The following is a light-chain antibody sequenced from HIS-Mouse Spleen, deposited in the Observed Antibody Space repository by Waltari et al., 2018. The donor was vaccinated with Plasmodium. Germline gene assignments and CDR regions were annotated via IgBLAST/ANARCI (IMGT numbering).Light chain of an antibody. V-gene: IGKV2-30*02. CDR3: RQGTHWPGT. J-gene: IGKJ1*01. CDR1: QSLVQRDGNTY. CDR2: KVS. Sequence: DVVMTQSPLSLPVPLGQPASISCRSSQSLVQRDGNTYLNWFQQRPGQSPRRLIYKVSNRDSGVPDRVSGSGSGTDFTLKISRVEAEDVGVYYCRQGTHWPGTFGQGTKVEIK.